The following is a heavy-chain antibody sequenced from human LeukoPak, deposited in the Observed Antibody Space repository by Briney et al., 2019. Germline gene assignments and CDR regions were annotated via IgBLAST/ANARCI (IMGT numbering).Heavy chain of an antibody. J-gene: IGHJ4*02. Sequence: SETLSITCTVSGGSISSSSYYWGWIRQPPGKGLEWIGSIYYSGSTYYNPSLKSRVTISVDTSKNQFSLKLSSVTAADTAVYYCARLVGSGWFDYWGQGTLVTVSS. CDR2: IYYSGST. CDR3: ARLVGSGWFDY. V-gene: IGHV4-39*01. CDR1: GGSISSSSYY. D-gene: IGHD6-19*01.